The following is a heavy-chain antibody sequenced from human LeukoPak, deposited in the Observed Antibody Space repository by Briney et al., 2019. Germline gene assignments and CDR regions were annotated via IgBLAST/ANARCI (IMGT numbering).Heavy chain of an antibody. CDR1: GFTFSSYG. D-gene: IGHD4-17*01. CDR3: AKPIYAVGEIGDYGDYVGEHQEDY. CDR2: ISYDGSNK. Sequence: PGGSLRLSCAASGFTFSSYGMHWVRQAPGKGLEWVAVISYDGSNKYYADSVKGRFTISRDNSKNTLYLQMNSLRAEDTAVYYCAKPIYAVGEIGDYGDYVGEHQEDYWGQGTLVTVSS. J-gene: IGHJ4*02. V-gene: IGHV3-30*18.